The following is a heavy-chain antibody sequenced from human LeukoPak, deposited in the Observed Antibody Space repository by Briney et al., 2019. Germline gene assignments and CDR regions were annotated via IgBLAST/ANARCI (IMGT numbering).Heavy chain of an antibody. CDR3: ARDTYYYDGSGYYYYYGMDV. CDR1: GGSISSYY. Sequence: SETLSLTCTVSGGSISSYYWSWIRQPPGKGLEWIGYIYYSGSTNYNPSLKSRVTISVDTSKNQFSLKLSSVTAADTAVYYCARDTYYYDGSGYYYYYGMDVWGQGTTVTVSS. V-gene: IGHV4-59*01. D-gene: IGHD3-22*01. J-gene: IGHJ6*02. CDR2: IYYSGST.